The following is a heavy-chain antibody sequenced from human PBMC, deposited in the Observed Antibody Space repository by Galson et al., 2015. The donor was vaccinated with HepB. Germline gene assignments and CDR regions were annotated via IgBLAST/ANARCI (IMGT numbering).Heavy chain of an antibody. CDR3: AKDGSSGYYWRAYFDY. CDR1: GFTFSSYG. J-gene: IGHJ4*02. D-gene: IGHD3-22*01. CDR2: IRYDGSNK. V-gene: IGHV3-30*02. Sequence: SLRLSCAASGFTFSSYGMHWVRQAPGKGLEWVAFIRYDGSNKYYADSVKGRFTISRDNSKNTLYLQMNSLRAEDTAVYYCAKDGSSGYYWRAYFDYWGQGTLVTVSS.